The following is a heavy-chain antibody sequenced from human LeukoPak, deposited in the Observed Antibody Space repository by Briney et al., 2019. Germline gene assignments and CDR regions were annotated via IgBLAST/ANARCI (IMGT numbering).Heavy chain of an antibody. CDR1: GYTLTELS. CDR2: FDPENAET. Sequence: ASVKVSCKVSGYTLTELSIHWVRQAPGKGLEWMGGFDPENAETIYAQKFRGRVTMTEDTSIYTASMELTSLTSEDTAVYYCATVFAASDFDYWGQGTLVTVSS. CDR3: ATVFAASDFDY. V-gene: IGHV1-24*01. J-gene: IGHJ4*02.